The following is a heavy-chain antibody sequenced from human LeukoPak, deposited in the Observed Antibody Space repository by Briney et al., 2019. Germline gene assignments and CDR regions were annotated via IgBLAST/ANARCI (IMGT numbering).Heavy chain of an antibody. CDR3: AKDMGYGDYGSLGY. CDR1: GFTFSSYS. D-gene: IGHD4-17*01. V-gene: IGHV3-9*01. J-gene: IGHJ4*02. CDR2: ISWNSGSI. Sequence: GGSLRLSCAASGFTFSSYSMNWVRQAPGKGLEWVSGISWNSGSIGYADSVKGRFTISRDNAKNSLYLQMNSLRAEDTALYYCAKDMGYGDYGSLGYWGQGTLVTVSS.